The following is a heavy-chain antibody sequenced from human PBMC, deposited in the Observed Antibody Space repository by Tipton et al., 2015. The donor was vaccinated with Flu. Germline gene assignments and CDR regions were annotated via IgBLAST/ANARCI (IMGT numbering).Heavy chain of an antibody. V-gene: IGHV4-59*08. Sequence: TLSLTCTVSGGSISSYYWSWIRQPPGKGLEWIGYIYYSGSTNYNPSLKSRVTISVDTSKNQFSLKLSSVTAADTAVYYCARHSSIVGATFDYWGQGTLVTVSS. D-gene: IGHD1-26*01. CDR2: IYYSGST. J-gene: IGHJ4*02. CDR1: GGSISSYY. CDR3: ARHSSIVGATFDY.